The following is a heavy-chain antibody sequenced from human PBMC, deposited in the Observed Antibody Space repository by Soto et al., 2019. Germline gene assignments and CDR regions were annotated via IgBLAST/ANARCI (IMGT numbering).Heavy chain of an antibody. D-gene: IGHD3-10*01. CDR2: ISSSSSYI. CDR3: ARALLWFGELPPFDS. CDR1: GFTFSSYS. Sequence: EVQLVESGGGLVKPGGSLRLSCAASGFTFSSYSMNWVRQAPGKGLEWVSSISSSSSYIYYADSVKGRFTISRDNATNSLYLQMNSLSAEDTAVYYCARALLWFGELPPFDSWGQGTLVTFSS. J-gene: IGHJ4*02. V-gene: IGHV3-21*01.